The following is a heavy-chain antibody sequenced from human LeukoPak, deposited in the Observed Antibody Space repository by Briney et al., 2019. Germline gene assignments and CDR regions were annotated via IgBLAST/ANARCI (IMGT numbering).Heavy chain of an antibody. CDR3: VKVGDYGSYDY. D-gene: IGHD3-10*01. CDR2: ISGRGLSS. V-gene: IGHV3-23*01. J-gene: IGHJ4*02. Sequence: GGSLRLSCAASGFTFSSYAMSWVRQTPGKGLEWVSAISGRGLSSYYADSVKGRFTISRDKSKNTLYMQMNSLRAEDTAVYYCVKVGDYGSYDYWGQGTLVTVSS. CDR1: GFTFSSYA.